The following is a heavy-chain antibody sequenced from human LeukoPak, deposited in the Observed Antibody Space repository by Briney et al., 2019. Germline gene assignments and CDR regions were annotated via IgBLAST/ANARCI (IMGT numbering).Heavy chain of an antibody. V-gene: IGHV3-53*01. J-gene: IGHJ4*02. D-gene: IGHD6-19*01. CDR2: IYSGGTT. CDR1: GFTVSSNY. CDR3: AREVKPPGIAVPGTGDY. Sequence: PGGSLRLSCAASGFTVSSNYMSWVRQTPGMGLEWGSIIYSGGTTYYADSVKGRFTISRDNSKDTLYLQMNSLRAEDTAVYYCAREVKPPGIAVPGTGDYWGQGTLVTVSS.